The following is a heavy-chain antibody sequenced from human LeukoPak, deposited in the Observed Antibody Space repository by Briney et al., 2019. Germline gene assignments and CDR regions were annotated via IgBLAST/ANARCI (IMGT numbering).Heavy chain of an antibody. CDR1: GFTFSSYG. J-gene: IGHJ5*02. CDR2: ISNDGSNK. CDR3: AKTYGTSWHDFDP. D-gene: IGHD1-26*01. V-gene: IGHV3-30*18. Sequence: GGSLRLSCAASGFTFSSYGMHWVRQAPGKGLEWVAIISNDGSNKYYADSVKGRFTISRDNSKNTLYLQMNSLRAEDTAVYYCAKTYGTSWHDFDPWGQGTLVTVSS.